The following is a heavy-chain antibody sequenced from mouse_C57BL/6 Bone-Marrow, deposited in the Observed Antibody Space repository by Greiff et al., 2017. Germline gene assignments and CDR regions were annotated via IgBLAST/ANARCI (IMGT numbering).Heavy chain of an antibody. D-gene: IGHD2-4*01. CDR3: AREGYDYDVFAY. Sequence: DVHLVESGGGLVKPGGSLKLSCAASGFTFSDYGMHWVRQAPEKGLEWVAYISSGSSTIYYADTVKGRFTISRDNAKNTLFLQMTSLRSEDTAMYYCAREGYDYDVFAYWGQGTLVTVSA. CDR2: ISSGSSTI. V-gene: IGHV5-17*01. J-gene: IGHJ3*01. CDR1: GFTFSDYG.